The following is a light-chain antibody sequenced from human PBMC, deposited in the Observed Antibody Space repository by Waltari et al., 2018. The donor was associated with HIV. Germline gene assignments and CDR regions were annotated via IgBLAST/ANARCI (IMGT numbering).Light chain of an antibody. CDR1: QSLLHSNGKNY. CDR2: LVS. Sequence: EIVMTQSPLSLPVTPGEPASISCRASQSLLHSNGKNYLDWYLQKPGQSPQLLIYLVSDRASGVPDRFSASGSGTDFTLKIRRVEAEDVGVYYCMQALQTPRTFGGGTRVEIK. V-gene: IGKV2-28*01. J-gene: IGKJ4*01. CDR3: MQALQTPRT.